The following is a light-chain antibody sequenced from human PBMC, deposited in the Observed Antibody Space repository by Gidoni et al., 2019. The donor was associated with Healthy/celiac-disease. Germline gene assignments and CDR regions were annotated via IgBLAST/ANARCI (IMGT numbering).Light chain of an antibody. CDR1: QSVLYSANNKNY. Sequence: DIVITPSPDSLALSLGARATINCKSRQSVLYSANNKNYLAWYQQKPGQPPKLLIYWASTRESWVPDRFSGSGSGTDFTLTISSLQAEDVAVYYCQQYYSTPLTFXGXTKVEIK. CDR3: QQYYSTPLT. CDR2: WAS. J-gene: IGKJ4*01. V-gene: IGKV4-1*01.